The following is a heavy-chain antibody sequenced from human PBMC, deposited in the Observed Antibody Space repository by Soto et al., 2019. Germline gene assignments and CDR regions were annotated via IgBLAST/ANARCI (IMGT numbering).Heavy chain of an antibody. D-gene: IGHD6-6*01. V-gene: IGHV4-59*01. Sequence: TLSLTCRVSGGSMSGYYWSWIRQAPGKGLEWIGYVYYTGSTNYNPSLQSRVTISVDTSNKQFSLSLRLVTAADTAVYFCARSIAVPSSHIDHWGQGIRVTVSS. J-gene: IGHJ4*02. CDR1: GGSMSGYY. CDR3: ARSIAVPSSHIDH. CDR2: VYYTGST.